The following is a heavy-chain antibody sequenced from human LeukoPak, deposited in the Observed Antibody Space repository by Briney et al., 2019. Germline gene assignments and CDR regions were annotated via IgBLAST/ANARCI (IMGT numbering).Heavy chain of an antibody. CDR3: AGAPTLDYGDYREDYYYGMDI. V-gene: IGHV1-69*04. D-gene: IGHD4-17*01. J-gene: IGHJ6*02. Sequence: GASVKVSCKASGGTFSSYAIRWVRQAPGQGLEWMGRIIPILGIANYAQKFQGRVTITADKSTSTAYMELSSLRSEDTAVYYCAGAPTLDYGDYREDYYYGMDIWGQGTTVTVSS. CDR2: IIPILGIA. CDR1: GGTFSSYA.